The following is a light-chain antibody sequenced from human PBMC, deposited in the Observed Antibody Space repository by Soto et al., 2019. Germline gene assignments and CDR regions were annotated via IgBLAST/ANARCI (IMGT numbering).Light chain of an antibody. J-gene: IGKJ3*01. CDR2: GAS. Sequence: EIVMTQSPATLSVSPGERATLSCRASQSISSNLAWYQQKPGQAPRLLIYGASTRATGIPATFSGSGSGTEFTRTISSLQSEDFTVYYCQQYNNWPFTFGRGTKVDLK. V-gene: IGKV3-15*01. CDR3: QQYNNWPFT. CDR1: QSISSN.